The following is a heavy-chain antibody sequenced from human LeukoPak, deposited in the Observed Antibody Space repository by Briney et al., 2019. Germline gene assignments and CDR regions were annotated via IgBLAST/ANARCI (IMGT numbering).Heavy chain of an antibody. D-gene: IGHD2/OR15-2a*01. CDR2: TRNKANSYST. CDR1: GFTFSDHY. CDR3: ARGKNSFDI. V-gene: IGHV3-72*01. Sequence: GGSLRLSCAASGFTFSDHYMDWVRQAPGKGLEWVGRTRNKANSYSTEYATSVKGRFTIPRDASKNSFYLQMNSLKIEDTGMYYCARGKNSFDIWGQGTMVTVSS. J-gene: IGHJ3*02.